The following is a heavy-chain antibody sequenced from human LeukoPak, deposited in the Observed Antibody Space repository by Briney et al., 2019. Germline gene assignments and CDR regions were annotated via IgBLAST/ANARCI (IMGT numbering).Heavy chain of an antibody. CDR3: ATRGGYWFDP. Sequence: SETLSLTCAVYGGSFSGYYWSWIRQPPGKRLEWIGEINHSGSTNYNPSLKSRVTISVDTSKNQFSLKLSSVTAADTAVYYCATRGGYWFDPWGQGTLVTVSS. D-gene: IGHD3-10*01. V-gene: IGHV4-34*01. CDR2: INHSGST. J-gene: IGHJ5*02. CDR1: GGSFSGYY.